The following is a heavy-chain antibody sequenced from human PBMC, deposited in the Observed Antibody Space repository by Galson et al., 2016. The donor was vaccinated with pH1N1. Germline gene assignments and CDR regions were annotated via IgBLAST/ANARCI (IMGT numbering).Heavy chain of an antibody. D-gene: IGHD1-26*01. CDR2: MNQDGNKK. J-gene: IGHJ4*02. V-gene: IGHV3-7*01. Sequence: SLRLSCAASGFAFSSYSMNWVRQVPGKGLEWVANMNQDGNKKYYVDSVKGRFIISRDYSKNSLYLQMNSLRAEDTAMYYCVRAVGRAEAHWGQGTLVTVSS. CDR3: VRAVGRAEAH. CDR1: GFAFSSYS.